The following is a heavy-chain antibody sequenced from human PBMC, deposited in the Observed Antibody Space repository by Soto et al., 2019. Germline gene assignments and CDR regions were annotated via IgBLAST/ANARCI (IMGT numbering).Heavy chain of an antibody. CDR3: AREGGRRGGYGMDV. V-gene: IGHV1-46*01. Sequence: GASVKVSCKASGYTFTSYYMHWVRQAPGQGLEWMGIINPSGGSTSYAQKFQGRVTMTRDRSTSTVYMELSSMGSEDTAVYYCAREGGRRGGYGMDVWGQGTTVTVSS. D-gene: IGHD3-16*01. CDR2: INPSGGST. J-gene: IGHJ6*02. CDR1: GYTFTSYY.